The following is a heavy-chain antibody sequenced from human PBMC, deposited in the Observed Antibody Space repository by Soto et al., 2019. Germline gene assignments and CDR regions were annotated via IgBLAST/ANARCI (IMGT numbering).Heavy chain of an antibody. Sequence: GGSLRLSCAASGFTFSSYGMHWVRQAPGKGLEWVAVIWYDGSNKYYADSVKGRFTISRDNSKNTLYLQMNSLRAEDTAVYYCARDGLYRSNGDYIDYWGQGTLVTVSS. CDR1: GFTFSSYG. CDR2: IWYDGSNK. V-gene: IGHV3-33*01. J-gene: IGHJ4*02. D-gene: IGHD4-17*01. CDR3: ARDGLYRSNGDYIDY.